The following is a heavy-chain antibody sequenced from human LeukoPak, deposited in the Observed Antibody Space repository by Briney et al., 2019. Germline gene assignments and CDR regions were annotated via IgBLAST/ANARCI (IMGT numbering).Heavy chain of an antibody. D-gene: IGHD4-17*01. CDR2: FDPEDGEK. J-gene: IGHJ4*02. CDR3: ATVTRVGDYWS. V-gene: IGHV1-24*01. Sequence: ASVKVSCKVSGYALTELSMHWVRQAPGKGLEWMGGFDPEDGEKIYAQKFQGRVTMTEDTSTDTAYMELSSLRSEDTAVYYCATVTRVGDYWSWGQGTLVTVSS. CDR1: GYALTELS.